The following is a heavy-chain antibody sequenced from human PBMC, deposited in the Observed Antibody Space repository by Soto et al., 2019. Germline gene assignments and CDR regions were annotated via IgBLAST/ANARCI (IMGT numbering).Heavy chain of an antibody. Sequence: SETLSLTCTVSGGSISSATYSWGWIRQPPGKGLEWIGTFYYSGSTYYNPSLESRVTISVDTSKNQFSLKVSSLTAADTAVYYCARLGGYWSTSCYGYYGMDGWGKGSTVTVAS. CDR2: FYYSGST. D-gene: IGHD2-2*01. CDR3: ARLGGYWSTSCYGYYGMDG. V-gene: IGHV4-39*01. J-gene: IGHJ6*04. CDR1: GGSISSATYS.